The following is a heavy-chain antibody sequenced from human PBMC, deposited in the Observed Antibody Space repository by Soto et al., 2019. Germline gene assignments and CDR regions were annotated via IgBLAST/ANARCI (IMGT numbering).Heavy chain of an antibody. V-gene: IGHV1-3*01. CDR3: AREPLSIIAVPDTAPWGWND. J-gene: IGHJ4*02. CDR2: INGGNGNT. CDR1: GYTFTTYT. D-gene: IGHD6-19*01. Sequence: QVQLVQSGAEVKKPGASVKVSCKASGYTFTTYTIHWVRQAPGQRLEWMGWINGGNGNTKYSQKFQGRVTITRDTTASTAYKEPSSLRYEDAAVYYWAREPLSIIAVPDTAPWGWNDWGQGTLVTVSS.